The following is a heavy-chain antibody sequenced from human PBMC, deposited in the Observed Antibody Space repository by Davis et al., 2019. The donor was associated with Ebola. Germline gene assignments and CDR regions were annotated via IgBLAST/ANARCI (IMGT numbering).Heavy chain of an antibody. Sequence: ASVKVSCKASGYTFTSYYMHWVRQAPGQGLEWMGIINPSGCSTRYAQKFQGRVTMTRDTSTSTVYMELSSLRSEDTAVYYCARDLRIFGVVGIYYYYGMDVWGQGTTVTVSS. CDR2: INPSGCST. CDR3: ARDLRIFGVVGIYYYYGMDV. D-gene: IGHD3-3*01. CDR1: GYTFTSYY. J-gene: IGHJ6*02. V-gene: IGHV1-46*01.